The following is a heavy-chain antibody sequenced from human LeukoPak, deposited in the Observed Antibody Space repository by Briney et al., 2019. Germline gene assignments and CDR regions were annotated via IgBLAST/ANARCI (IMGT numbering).Heavy chain of an antibody. CDR1: GGSISSGGYY. J-gene: IGHJ4*02. CDR3: ARDSGDYGIDY. V-gene: IGHV4-31*03. Sequence: SETLSLTCTVSGGSISSGGYYWRWIRQHPGKGLEWIGYIYYSGSTYYNPSLKSRVTISVDTSKNQFSLKLSSVTAADTAVYYCARDSGDYGIDYWGQGTLVTVSS. D-gene: IGHD3-16*01. CDR2: IYYSGST.